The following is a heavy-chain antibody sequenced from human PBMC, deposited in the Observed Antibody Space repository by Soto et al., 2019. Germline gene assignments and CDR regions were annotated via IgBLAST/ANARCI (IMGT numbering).Heavy chain of an antibody. D-gene: IGHD2-2*01. V-gene: IGHV1-2*04. CDR1: GYSFTDYH. Sequence: ASVKVSCKASGYSFTDYHIHWVRQAPGQGLEWLGRINPKSGGTSTAQKFQGWVTMTRDRSTNTVYMELSSLTSEDTAVYYCAGLGSTAADLWGQGTLVTLSS. CDR2: INPKSGGT. J-gene: IGHJ5*02. CDR3: AGLGSTAADL.